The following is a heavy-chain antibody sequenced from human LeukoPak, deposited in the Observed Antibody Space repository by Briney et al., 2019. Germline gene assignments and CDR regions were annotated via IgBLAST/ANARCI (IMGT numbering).Heavy chain of an antibody. CDR1: GFTFSSYG. CDR2: IWYDGSNK. V-gene: IGHV3-33*01. CDR3: ARGAWGYYDSSGPFDY. J-gene: IGHJ4*02. D-gene: IGHD3-22*01. Sequence: GGSLRLSSAASGFTFSSYGMHWVRQAPGKGLEWVAVIWYDGSNKYYADSVKGRFTISRDNSKNTLYLQMNSLRAEDTAVYYCARGAWGYYDSSGPFDYWGQGTLVTVSS.